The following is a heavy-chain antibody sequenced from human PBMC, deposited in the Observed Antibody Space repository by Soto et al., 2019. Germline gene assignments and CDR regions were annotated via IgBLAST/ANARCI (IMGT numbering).Heavy chain of an antibody. CDR1: GSTFTGYF. V-gene: IGHV1-2*04. Sequence: ASVQVSCPASGSTFTGYFMHWVRQDPGQGLEWIGWINPNSGGTNYAQKFQGWVTMTRDTSISTAYMELSRLRSDDTAVYYCARDRSGWYSGYYYGMDVWGQGTTVTVSS. CDR3: ARDRSGWYSGYYYGMDV. D-gene: IGHD6-19*01. CDR2: INPNSGGT. J-gene: IGHJ6*02.